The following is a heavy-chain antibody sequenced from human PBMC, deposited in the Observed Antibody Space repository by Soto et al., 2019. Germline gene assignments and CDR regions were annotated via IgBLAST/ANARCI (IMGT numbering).Heavy chain of an antibody. D-gene: IGHD6-13*01. V-gene: IGHV3-23*01. J-gene: IGHJ1*01. CDR1: EFTFSTYA. CDR3: AKEPLSWYFQH. CDR2: ISDSGGST. Sequence: VGSLKLSFAASEFTFSTYAMSWFRQAPGKGLEWVSAISDSGGSTYYADSVKGRFTISRDNSKNTLYLQMNSLRAEDTAVYYCAKEPLSWYFQHWGQGTLVTVSS.